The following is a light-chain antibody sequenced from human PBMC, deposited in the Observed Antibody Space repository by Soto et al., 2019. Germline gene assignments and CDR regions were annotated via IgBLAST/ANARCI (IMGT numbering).Light chain of an antibody. CDR1: QSVSSSY. CDR2: VAS. Sequence: EIVLTQSPGTLSLSLGERATLSCRASQSVSSSYLALCQHRPVQSPSVLIYVASISATGIPDRFSGGGSGTNFTPPISTLEAEDFAVYYCQQYGSSPHWTFGQGTKVDIK. CDR3: QQYGSSPHWT. J-gene: IGKJ1*01. V-gene: IGKV3-20*01.